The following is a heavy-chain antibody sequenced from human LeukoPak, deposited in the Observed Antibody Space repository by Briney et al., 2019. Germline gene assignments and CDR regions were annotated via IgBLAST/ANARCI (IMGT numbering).Heavy chain of an antibody. V-gene: IGHV1-2*06. CDR3: ARTWGTEACRSTDCFTPDFDY. Sequence: GTSVRVSCKTSGYTFIDYYIHWVRQTPGQGLEWMGRINPNSGGTDCPRKFQGRVTMTRDTSDTTAYMELSRLTSDDTAVYYCARTWGTEACRSTDCFTPDFDYWGQGTLVTVSS. J-gene: IGHJ4*02. D-gene: IGHD2-2*02. CDR1: GYTFIDYY. CDR2: INPNSGGT.